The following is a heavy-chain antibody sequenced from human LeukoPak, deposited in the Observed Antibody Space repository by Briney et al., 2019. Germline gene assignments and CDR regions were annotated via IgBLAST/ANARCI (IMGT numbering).Heavy chain of an antibody. CDR3: ARADHGSGSYSYYYYYMDV. CDR1: GGSVSSGDYY. D-gene: IGHD3-10*01. J-gene: IGHJ6*03. Sequence: PSQTLSLTCTVSGGSVSSGDYYWSWIRQPPGKGLEWIGYIYYSGSTYYNPSLKSRVTISVDTSKNQFSLKLSSVTAADTAVYYCARADHGSGSYSYYYYYMDVWGKGTTVTVSS. V-gene: IGHV4-30-4*08. CDR2: IYYSGST.